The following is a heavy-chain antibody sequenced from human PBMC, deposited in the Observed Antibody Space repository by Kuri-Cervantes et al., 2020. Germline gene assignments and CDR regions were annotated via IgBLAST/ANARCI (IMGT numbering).Heavy chain of an antibody. CDR2: INAGNGNT. Sequence: ASVKVSCKASGYTFTSYAMHWVRQAPGQRLEWMGWINAGNGNTKYSQKFQGRVTITADEPTSTAYMELSSLRSEDTAVYYCARDWGIAVAGTKGDAFDIWGQGTMVTVSS. CDR1: GYTFTSYA. J-gene: IGHJ3*02. D-gene: IGHD6-19*01. V-gene: IGHV1-3*01. CDR3: ARDWGIAVAGTKGDAFDI.